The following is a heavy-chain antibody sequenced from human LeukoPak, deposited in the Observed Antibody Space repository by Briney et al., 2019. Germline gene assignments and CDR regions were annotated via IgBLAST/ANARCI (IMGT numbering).Heavy chain of an antibody. J-gene: IGHJ6*03. V-gene: IGHV3-21*01. CDR1: GFTFSSYS. Sequence: GGSLGLSCAASGFTFSSYSMNWVRQAPGKGLEWVSSISSSSSYIYYADSVKGRFTISRDNAKNSLYLQMNSLRAEDTAVYYCARSRDYGDSYYYYYMDVWGKGTTVTVSS. CDR2: ISSSSSYI. D-gene: IGHD4-17*01. CDR3: ARSRDYGDSYYYYYMDV.